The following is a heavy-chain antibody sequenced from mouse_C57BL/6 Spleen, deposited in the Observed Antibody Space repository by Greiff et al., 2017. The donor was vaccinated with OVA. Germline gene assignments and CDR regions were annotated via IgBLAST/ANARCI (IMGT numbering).Heavy chain of an antibody. CDR3: ARDGYYGSKSLFDY. V-gene: IGHV5-16*01. Sequence: EVKLMESEGGLVQPGSSMKLSCTASGFTFSDYYMAWVRQVPEKGLEWVANINYDGSSTYYLDSLKSRFIISRDNAKNILYLQMSSLKSEDTATYYCARDGYYGSKSLFDYWGQGTTLTVSS. D-gene: IGHD1-1*01. CDR2: INYDGSST. J-gene: IGHJ2*01. CDR1: GFTFSDYY.